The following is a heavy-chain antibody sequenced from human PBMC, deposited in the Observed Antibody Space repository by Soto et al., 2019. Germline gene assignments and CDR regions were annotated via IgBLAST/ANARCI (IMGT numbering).Heavy chain of an antibody. V-gene: IGHV3-49*03. Sequence: GGSLRLSCTASGFTFGDYTMSWFRQAPGKGLEWVGFIRSKAYGGTTDDAASVKGRFTISRDDSKSIAYLQMNSLKTEDTAVYYCTRVLGSFWSGYPNYYYYGMDVWGPGTTVTVSS. CDR2: IRSKAYGGTT. J-gene: IGHJ6*02. CDR1: GFTFGDYT. CDR3: TRVLGSFWSGYPNYYYYGMDV. D-gene: IGHD3-3*01.